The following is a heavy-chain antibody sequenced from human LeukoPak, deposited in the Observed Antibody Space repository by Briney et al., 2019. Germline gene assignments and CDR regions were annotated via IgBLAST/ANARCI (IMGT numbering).Heavy chain of an antibody. CDR2: IKQDGSEK. CDR1: GFTFSSYW. J-gene: IGHJ4*02. V-gene: IGHV3-7*01. D-gene: IGHD2-2*01. CDR3: ARRSAKGIVVVPAALDY. Sequence: GGSLRLSCAASGFTFSSYWMSWVRQAPGEGLEWVANIKQDGSEKYYVDSVKGRFTISRDNAKNSLYLQMNSLRAEDTAVYYCARRSAKGIVVVPAALDYWGQGTLVTVSS.